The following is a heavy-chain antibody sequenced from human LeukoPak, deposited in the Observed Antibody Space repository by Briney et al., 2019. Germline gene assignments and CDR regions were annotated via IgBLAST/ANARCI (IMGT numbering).Heavy chain of an antibody. CDR1: GFTFSSYT. D-gene: IGHD4-23*01. CDR2: ISDDGSSK. V-gene: IGHV3-30-3*01. J-gene: IGHJ4*02. Sequence: GGSLRLSCAASGFTFSSYTMHWVRQAPGKGLEWVAFISDDGSSKNYADSVKGRFTISRDSSKSTLYLQMNSLRVEDTAVYYCARGRPHGNDYWGQGTLVTVSS. CDR3: ARGRPHGNDY.